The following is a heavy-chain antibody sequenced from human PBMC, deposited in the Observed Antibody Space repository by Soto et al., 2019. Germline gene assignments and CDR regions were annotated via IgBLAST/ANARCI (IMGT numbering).Heavy chain of an antibody. V-gene: IGHV4-31*03. CDR2: IYYSGTT. CDR3: ARTDSSGYYVGY. Sequence: SETLSLTCTVSGGSINSGGYYWSWIRQHPGKGLEWIGYIYYSGTTYYNPSLKSRVTISLDTSENQFSLKLSSVTAADTAVYYCARTDSSGYYVGYWGQGTLVTVSS. D-gene: IGHD3-22*01. J-gene: IGHJ4*02. CDR1: GGSINSGGYY.